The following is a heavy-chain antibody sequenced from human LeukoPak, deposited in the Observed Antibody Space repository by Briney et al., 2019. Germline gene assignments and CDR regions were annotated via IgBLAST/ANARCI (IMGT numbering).Heavy chain of an antibody. CDR3: AQIYTAGATTIDY. J-gene: IGHJ4*02. CDR2: INSDGSST. V-gene: IGHV3-74*01. Sequence: GGSLRLSCAASGFTFSSYWMHWVRQAPGKGLVWVSRINSDGSSTSYADSGKGRFTISRDNSKNTLYLQMNSLRAEDTAVYYCAQIYTAGATTIDYWGQGTLLTVSS. CDR1: GFTFSSYW. D-gene: IGHD1-26*01.